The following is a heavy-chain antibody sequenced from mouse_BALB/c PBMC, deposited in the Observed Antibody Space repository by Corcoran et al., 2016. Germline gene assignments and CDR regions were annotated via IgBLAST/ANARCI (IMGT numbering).Heavy chain of an antibody. V-gene: IGHV1-26*01. D-gene: IGHD1-2*01. J-gene: IGHJ4*01. CDR3: ARRWTTAEY. CDR1: GYTFTDYY. Sequence: EVQLQQSGPELVKPGASVKISCKASGYTFTDYYMNWVKQSHGKSLEWIGLVNPNNGGTSYNQKFKGKATLTVDKSSSTAYMELRSLTSEDSAVHYCARRWTTAEYWGQGTSVTVSS. CDR2: VNPNNGGT.